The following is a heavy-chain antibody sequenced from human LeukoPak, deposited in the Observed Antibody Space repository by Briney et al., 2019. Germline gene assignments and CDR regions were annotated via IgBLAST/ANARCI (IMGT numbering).Heavy chain of an antibody. CDR3: ARTVVRDYYFDY. CDR1: GGSTSSSSYY. J-gene: IGHJ4*02. V-gene: IGHV4-39*01. D-gene: IGHD4-23*01. CDR2: IYYSGST. Sequence: SETLSLTCTVSGGSTSSSSYYWGWIRQPPGKGLEWIGSIYYSGSTYYNPSLKSRVTISVDTSKNQFSLKLSSVTAADTAVYYCARTVVRDYYFDYWGQGTLVTVSS.